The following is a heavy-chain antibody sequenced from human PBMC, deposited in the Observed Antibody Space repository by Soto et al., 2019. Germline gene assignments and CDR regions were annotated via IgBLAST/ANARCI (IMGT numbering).Heavy chain of an antibody. CDR3: ARVLRFLECVNYFDY. J-gene: IGHJ4*02. CDR2: IYYSGST. D-gene: IGHD3-3*01. CDR1: GGSISSGDYY. V-gene: IGHV4-30-4*01. Sequence: QVQLQESGPGLVKPSQTLSLTCTVSGGSISSGDYYWSWIRQPPGKVLEWIGYIYYSGSTYYNPSLKSRVTISVDTSKHQFSLKLSSVTAADTAVYYCARVLRFLECVNYFDYWGQGTLVTVSS.